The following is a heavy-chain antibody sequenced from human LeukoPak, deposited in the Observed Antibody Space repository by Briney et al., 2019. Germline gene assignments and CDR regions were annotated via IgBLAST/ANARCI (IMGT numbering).Heavy chain of an antibody. V-gene: IGHV1-46*01. D-gene: IGHD3-22*01. Sequence: ASVKVSCKASGNTLTSYYIHWVRQAPGQGLEWMGVINPSGGSTRYAQDFQGRVAMTRDTSTSTVFMELSSLRSEDTAVYYCATEVTYDSSGYSDYWGPGTLVTVSS. J-gene: IGHJ4*02. CDR3: ATEVTYDSSGYSDY. CDR2: INPSGGST. CDR1: GNTLTSYY.